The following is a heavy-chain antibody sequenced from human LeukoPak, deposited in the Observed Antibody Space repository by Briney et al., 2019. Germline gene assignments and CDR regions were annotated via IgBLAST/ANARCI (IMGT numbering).Heavy chain of an antibody. CDR3: ARGRYSYGNNWFDP. CDR1: GFTFSSYW. Sequence: RGSLRLSCAASGFTFSSYWMSWVRQAPGKGLEWVAKIKQDGSEKYYVDSVKGRFTISRDNAKNSLYLQMNSLRAEDTAVYYCARGRYSYGNNWFDPWGQGTLVTVSS. V-gene: IGHV3-7*03. J-gene: IGHJ5*02. CDR2: IKQDGSEK. D-gene: IGHD5-18*01.